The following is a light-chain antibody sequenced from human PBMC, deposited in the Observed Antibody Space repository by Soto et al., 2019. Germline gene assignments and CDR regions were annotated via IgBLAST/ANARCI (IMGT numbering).Light chain of an antibody. CDR2: DVN. CDR1: PSDVGGSNS. Sequence: QSVLTQPPSASGSPGQSVTISCTGTPSDVGGSNSVSWYQQHPGKAPNLMIYDVNKRPSGVPDRFSGSKSGNTASLTVSGXQAAXEAYYFCSSYAPSDVVFGGGTQLTVL. V-gene: IGLV2-8*01. CDR3: SSYAPSDVV. J-gene: IGLJ2*01.